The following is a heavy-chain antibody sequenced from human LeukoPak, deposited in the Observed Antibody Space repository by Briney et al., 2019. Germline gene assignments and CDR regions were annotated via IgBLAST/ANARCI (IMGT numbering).Heavy chain of an antibody. CDR1: GFIFSTYW. CDR3: SRMFDFGRV. V-gene: IGHV3-7*01. D-gene: IGHD3-9*01. CDR2: IKHDGSEK. J-gene: IGHJ4*02. Sequence: PGGSLRLSCAASGFIFSTYWMTWVRQAPGKGLEWVANIKHDGSEKYYVDSVKGRFTISRDNAKNSLFLQMNSLRVEDTAVYFCSRMFDFGRVWGQGTLVTVSS.